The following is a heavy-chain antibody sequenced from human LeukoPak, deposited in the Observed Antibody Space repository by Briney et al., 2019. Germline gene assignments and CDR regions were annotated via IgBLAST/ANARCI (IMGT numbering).Heavy chain of an antibody. D-gene: IGHD2-15*01. CDR1: GYTLTELS. CDR2: FDPEDGET. Sequence: GASVKVSCKVSGYTLTELSMHWVRQAPGKGLEWMGGFDPEDGETIYAQKFQGRVTMTEDTSTDTAYMELSSLRSEDTAVYYCATENGYCSGGSCHAHGWGQGTLVTVSS. J-gene: IGHJ4*02. V-gene: IGHV1-24*01. CDR3: ATENGYCSGGSCHAHG.